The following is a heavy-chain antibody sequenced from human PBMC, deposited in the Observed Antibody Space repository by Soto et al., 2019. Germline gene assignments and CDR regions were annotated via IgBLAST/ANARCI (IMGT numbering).Heavy chain of an antibody. CDR1: GYNFLSYG. V-gene: IGHV1-18*04. CDR2: ISVYNSNA. Sequence: QVQLVQSGVEVKKPGASVTVSCKASGYNFLSYGVSWARQAPGQGLEWMGWISVYNSNANYAQQFHGRVTMTSDTSTNTAYLELRGLRSDDTAVYYCARGNGSGYYITHPDYWGQGTLVVVSS. CDR3: ARGNGSGYYITHPDY. J-gene: IGHJ4*02. D-gene: IGHD3-3*01.